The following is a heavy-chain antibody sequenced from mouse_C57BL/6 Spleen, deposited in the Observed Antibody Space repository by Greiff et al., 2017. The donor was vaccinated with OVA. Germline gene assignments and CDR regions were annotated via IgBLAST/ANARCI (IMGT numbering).Heavy chain of an antibody. Sequence: QVQLQQPGAELVRPGSSVKLSCKASGYTFTSYWMDWVKQRPGQGLEWIGNIYPSDSETHYNQKFKDKATLTVDKSSSTAYMQLSSLTSEDAAVYYCARWGLRRLDYWGQGTTLTVSS. CDR3: ARWGLRRLDY. V-gene: IGHV1-61*01. CDR1: GYTFTSYW. CDR2: IYPSDSET. J-gene: IGHJ2*01. D-gene: IGHD2-2*01.